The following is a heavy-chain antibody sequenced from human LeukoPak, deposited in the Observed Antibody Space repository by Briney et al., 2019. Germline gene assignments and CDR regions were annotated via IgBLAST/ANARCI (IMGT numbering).Heavy chain of an antibody. V-gene: IGHV3-64*04. CDR1: GFTFSSYI. CDR3: APSRGLDMIFND. Sequence: GGSLRLSCSASGFTFSSYIMHWVRQAPGKGLEYVSAITSIGGSTYYADSVKGRFTISRDNSKNTLHVQMNSLRAEDTAVYYCAPSRGLDMIFNDWGQGTLVTVSS. D-gene: IGHD2-2*03. J-gene: IGHJ4*02. CDR2: ITSIGGST.